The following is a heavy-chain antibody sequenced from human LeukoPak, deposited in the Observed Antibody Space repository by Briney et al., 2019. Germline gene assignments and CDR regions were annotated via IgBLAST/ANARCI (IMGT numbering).Heavy chain of an antibody. D-gene: IGHD3-3*01. CDR2: ISSSSSYI. V-gene: IGHV3-21*04. Sequence: PEGSLRLSCAASGFTFSSYSMNWVRQAPGKGLEWVSSISSSSSYIYYADSVKGRFTISRDNAKNSLYLQMNSLRAEDTAVYYCARWHDWTFDYWGQGTLVTVSS. J-gene: IGHJ4*02. CDR1: GFTFSSYS. CDR3: ARWHDWTFDY.